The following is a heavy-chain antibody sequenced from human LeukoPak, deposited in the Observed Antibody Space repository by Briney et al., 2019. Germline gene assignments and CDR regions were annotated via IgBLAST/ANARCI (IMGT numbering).Heavy chain of an antibody. J-gene: IGHJ6*02. D-gene: IGHD2-15*01. Sequence: GGSLRLSCAASGFTFSSYDMSWVRQAPGKGLVWVSRINSDGSSTSYADSVKGRFTISRDNAKNTLYLQMNSLRAEDTAVYYCAREVVVVVAATRDYYYYGMDVWGQGTTVTVSS. CDR2: INSDGSST. CDR3: AREVVVVVAATRDYYYYGMDV. CDR1: GFTFSSYD. V-gene: IGHV3-74*01.